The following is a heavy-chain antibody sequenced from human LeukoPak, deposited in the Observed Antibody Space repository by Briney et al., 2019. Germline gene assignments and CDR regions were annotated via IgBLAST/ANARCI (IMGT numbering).Heavy chain of an antibody. D-gene: IGHD3-10*01. Sequence: WASVKVSCKASGYTFTSYAMHWVRQAPGQRLEWMGWINAGNGNTEYSQKFQGRVTITRDTSASTAYMELSSLRSEDTAVYYCAREGPGITMVRGVIITFGYYGMDVWGKGTTVTVSS. J-gene: IGHJ6*04. V-gene: IGHV1-3*01. CDR2: INAGNGNT. CDR3: AREGPGITMVRGVIITFGYYGMDV. CDR1: GYTFTSYA.